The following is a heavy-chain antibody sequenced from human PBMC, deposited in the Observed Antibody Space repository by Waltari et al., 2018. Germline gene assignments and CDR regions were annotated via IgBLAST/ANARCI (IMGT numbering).Heavy chain of an antibody. V-gene: IGHV3-73*01. J-gene: IGHJ4*02. CDR3: ATITTPSDH. CDR2: VRNKAKHYGT. D-gene: IGHD4-4*01. Sequence: DVFLVESGGGLVQPGGSLKISCEASGFTFSDFAMHWVRQPSGEGVEWVGLVRNKAKHYGTAYGESVRGRFTISRDDSKNTAFLQMNSLEPDDTAVYYCATITTPSDHWGQGTLVVVSS. CDR1: GFTFSDFA.